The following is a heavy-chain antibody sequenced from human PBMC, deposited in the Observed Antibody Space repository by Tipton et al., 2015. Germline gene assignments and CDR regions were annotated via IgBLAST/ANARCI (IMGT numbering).Heavy chain of an antibody. CDR2: INESGST. CDR3: ARGRGWPPTSVFDT. J-gene: IGHJ3*02. Sequence: GLVKPSETLSLTCAVYGGSFSGYYWSWIRQPPGEGLEWIGEINESGSTNYNPSLKNRVTVSVDTSLNHLSLYLTSVTAADAGVYYCARGRGWPPTSVFDTWGQGTMVTVS. V-gene: IGHV4-34*01. CDR1: GGSFSGYY. D-gene: IGHD5-24*01.